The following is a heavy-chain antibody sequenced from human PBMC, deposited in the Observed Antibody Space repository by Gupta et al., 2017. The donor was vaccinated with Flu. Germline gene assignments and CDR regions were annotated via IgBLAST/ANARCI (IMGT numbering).Heavy chain of an antibody. CDR1: SDHY. CDR2: ISLDGTTI. D-gene: IGHD3-10*01. Sequence: SDHYMSWIRQAPGKGLEWISYISLDGTTISYADAVKGRFSISRENARNALYRQMNSLRAEETAVYYCARDRRPSLYKGFDSWGQGTLVTVSS. J-gene: IGHJ4*02. CDR3: ARDRRPSLYKGFDS. V-gene: IGHV3-11*01.